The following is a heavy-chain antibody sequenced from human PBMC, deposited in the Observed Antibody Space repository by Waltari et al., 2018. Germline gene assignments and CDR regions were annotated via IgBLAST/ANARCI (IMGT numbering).Heavy chain of an antibody. CDR1: GGSISRYS. CDR3: ARTQLSYDFWSGCYFDY. J-gene: IGHJ4*02. Sequence: QVQRQESGPGLVKPPETLSLTCTVSGGSISRYSWSWIRQPPGKGLEWIGYIYYSGSTNYNPSLKSRVTISVDTSKNQFSLKLSSVTAADTAVYYCARTQLSYDFWSGCYFDYWGQGTLVTVSS. V-gene: IGHV4-59*08. D-gene: IGHD3-3*01. CDR2: IYYSGST.